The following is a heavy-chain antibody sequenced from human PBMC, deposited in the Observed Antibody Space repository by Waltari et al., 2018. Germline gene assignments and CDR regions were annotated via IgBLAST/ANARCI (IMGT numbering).Heavy chain of an antibody. CDR2: INHSGST. Sequence: QVQLQQWGAGLLTPSETLSLTCAVYGGSFSGYYWSWIRQPPGKGLEWIGEINHSGSTNYNPSLKSRVTISVDTSKNQFSLKLSSVTAADTAVYYCARAFRPVKFGGVFDYWGQGTLVTVSS. V-gene: IGHV4-34*01. J-gene: IGHJ4*02. CDR3: ARAFRPVKFGGVFDY. D-gene: IGHD3-16*01. CDR1: GGSFSGYY.